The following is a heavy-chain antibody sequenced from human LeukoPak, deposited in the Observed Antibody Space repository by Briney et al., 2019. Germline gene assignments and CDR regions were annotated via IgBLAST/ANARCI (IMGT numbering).Heavy chain of an antibody. J-gene: IGHJ4*02. CDR1: GYTFTSYY. D-gene: IGHD3-22*01. CDR2: INPSGGST. Sequence: ASVKVSCKASGYTFTSYYMHWVRQAPGQGLEWMGIINPSGGSTSYAQKFQGRVTMTRDTSTSTVYMELSSLRSEDTAVYYCARGQYPRYYDSSGYHDYWGQGTLVTVSS. V-gene: IGHV1-46*01. CDR3: ARGQYPRYYDSSGYHDY.